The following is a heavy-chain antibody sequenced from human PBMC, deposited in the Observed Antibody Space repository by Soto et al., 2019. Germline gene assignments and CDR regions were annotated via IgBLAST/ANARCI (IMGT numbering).Heavy chain of an antibody. CDR2: ITGSGGTT. CDR1: GFTFSSYA. D-gene: IGHD6-19*01. V-gene: IGHV3-23*01. CDR3: AKTNAGFSTGWYGSFDY. J-gene: IGHJ4*02. Sequence: QLGGPLRLSCAASGFTFSSYAMNWVRQAPGKGLEWVSGITGSGGTTYYADSVKGRFTISRDNFKNTLYLQMNSLRPEDTAVYYCAKTNAGFSTGWYGSFDYWGQGNLVTVSS.